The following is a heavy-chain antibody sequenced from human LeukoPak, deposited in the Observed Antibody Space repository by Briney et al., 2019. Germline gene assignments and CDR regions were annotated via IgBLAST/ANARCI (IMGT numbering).Heavy chain of an antibody. J-gene: IGHJ4*02. Sequence: SETLSLTCTVSGGSVSTYYWSWIRQPPGKGLEWIGYIHYSGSSNYNPSLKSRVTISLDTSKNQFSLKLSSVTAADTAVYYCARGAAATYWGQGTLVTVSS. CDR3: ARGAAATY. CDR2: IHYSGSS. D-gene: IGHD6-13*01. CDR1: GGSVSTYY. V-gene: IGHV4-59*02.